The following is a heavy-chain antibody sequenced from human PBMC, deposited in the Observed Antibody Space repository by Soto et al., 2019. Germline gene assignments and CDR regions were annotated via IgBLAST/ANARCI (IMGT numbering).Heavy chain of an antibody. D-gene: IGHD1-20*01. CDR2: MNPNSGNT. J-gene: IGHJ6*02. Sequence: ASVKVSCKASGYTFTSYDINWVRQATGQGLEWMGWMNPNSGNTGYAQKFQGRVTMTRNTSISTAYMELSSLRSEDTAVYYCAKDRGITGTIRHYYYYYGMDVWGQGTTVTVSS. V-gene: IGHV1-8*01. CDR3: AKDRGITGTIRHYYYYYGMDV. CDR1: GYTFTSYD.